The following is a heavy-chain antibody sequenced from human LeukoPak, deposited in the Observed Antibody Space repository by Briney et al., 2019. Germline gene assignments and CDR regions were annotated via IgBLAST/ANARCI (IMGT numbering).Heavy chain of an antibody. CDR1: GGSVSSFY. V-gene: IGHV4-59*02. Sequence: PSETLSLTCTVSGGSVSSFYWSWIRQPPGKGLEWIGYIYYSGSTSYNPSLKSRVTISVDTSKNQFSLKLSSVTAADTAVYYCARVGHFYYGSGSYSYYMDVWGKGTTVTISS. J-gene: IGHJ6*03. D-gene: IGHD3-10*01. CDR3: ARVGHFYYGSGSYSYYMDV. CDR2: IYYSGST.